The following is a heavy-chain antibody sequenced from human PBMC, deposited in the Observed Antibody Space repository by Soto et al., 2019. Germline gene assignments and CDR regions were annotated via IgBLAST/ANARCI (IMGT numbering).Heavy chain of an antibody. CDR3: ATVIYYGSGSYCFDY. J-gene: IGHJ4*02. D-gene: IGHD3-10*01. CDR1: GYTLHELS. Sequence: ASAEEPCKDYGYTLHELSMHWVRQAPGTGLEWMGGFDPEDGETIYAQKFQGRVTMTEDTSTDTAYMELSSLRSEDTAVYYCATVIYYGSGSYCFDYWGQGTLVTVSS. CDR2: FDPEDGET. V-gene: IGHV1-24*01.